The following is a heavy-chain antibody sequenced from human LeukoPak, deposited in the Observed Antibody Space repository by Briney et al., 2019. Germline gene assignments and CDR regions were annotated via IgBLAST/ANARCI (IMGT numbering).Heavy chain of an antibody. CDR2: IIPIFGTA. V-gene: IGHV1-69*13. J-gene: IGHJ6*02. CDR1: GGTFSSYA. D-gene: IGHD3-10*01. Sequence: SVKVSCKASGGTFSSYAISWVRQAPGQGLEWMGGIIPIFGTANYAQKFQGRVTTTADESTSTAYMELSSLRSEDTAVYYCARDRAPLWFGAESATAYYYGMDVWGQGTTVTVSS. CDR3: ARDRAPLWFGAESATAYYYGMDV.